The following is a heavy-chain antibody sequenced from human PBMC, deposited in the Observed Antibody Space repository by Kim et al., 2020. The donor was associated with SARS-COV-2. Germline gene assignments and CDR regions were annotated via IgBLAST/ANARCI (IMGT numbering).Heavy chain of an antibody. CDR3: SRELIRGLWPVYYHGGMDV. CDR1: GFTVSSNY. Sequence: GGSLRLSCAASGFTVSSNYMSWVRQAPGKGLEWVSVIYSGGSTYYADSVKGRVTISSDNSKNTLYLQMNSLRAEDTAVYYYSRELIRGLWPVYYHGGMDVWGQGTTVTVSS. J-gene: IGHJ6*02. CDR2: IYSGGST. V-gene: IGHV3-53*01. D-gene: IGHD6-19*01.